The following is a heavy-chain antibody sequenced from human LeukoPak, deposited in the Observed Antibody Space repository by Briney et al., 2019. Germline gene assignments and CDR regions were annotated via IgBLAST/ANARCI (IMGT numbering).Heavy chain of an antibody. CDR2: LYYSGST. CDR3: ARGKPYPNHEIFDY. CDR1: GGSISSYY. V-gene: IGHV4-59*01. Sequence: SETLSLTCAVSGGSISSYYWTWIRQPPGKGLEWIGYLYYSGSTYYNPSLKSRVTISVDTSKNHLSLKLTSVTAADTAVYYCARGKPYPNHEIFDYWGQGTLVTVSS. J-gene: IGHJ4*02. D-gene: IGHD1-14*01.